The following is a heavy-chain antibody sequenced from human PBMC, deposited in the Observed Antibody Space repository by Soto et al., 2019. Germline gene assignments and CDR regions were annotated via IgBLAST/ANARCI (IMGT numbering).Heavy chain of an antibody. CDR1: GDTFSTYT. D-gene: IGHD3-22*01. CDR3: ATPRYYYDSSGSHLRHGMDV. CDR2: IIPRSATS. J-gene: IGHJ6*02. V-gene: IGHV1-69*06. Sequence: SVKVSCKASGDTFSTYTITWMRQAPGQGLEWMGGIIPRSATSNYAQKFQGRVTMTEDTSTDTAYMELSSLRSEDTAVYYCATPRYYYDSSGSHLRHGMDVWGQGTTVTVSS.